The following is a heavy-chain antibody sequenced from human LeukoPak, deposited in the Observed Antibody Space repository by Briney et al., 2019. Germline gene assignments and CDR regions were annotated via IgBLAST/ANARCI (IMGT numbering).Heavy chain of an antibody. V-gene: IGHV4-59*01. D-gene: IGHD6-13*01. CDR2: IYYSGST. Sequence: SETLSLTCTVSGGSISSYYWSWIRQPPGKGLEWIGYIYYSGSTNYNPSLKSRVTISVDTSKNQFSLKLSSVTAADTAVYYCARMVRQQLVGNWFDPWGQGTLVTVSS. J-gene: IGHJ5*02. CDR1: GGSISSYY. CDR3: ARMVRQQLVGNWFDP.